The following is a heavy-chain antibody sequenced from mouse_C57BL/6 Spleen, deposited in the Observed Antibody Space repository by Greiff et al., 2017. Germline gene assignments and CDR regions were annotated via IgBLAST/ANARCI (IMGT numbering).Heavy chain of an antibody. D-gene: IGHD2-5*01. J-gene: IGHJ1*03. CDR1: GFTFSDYG. CDR3: ARASYYSNYLYWYFDV. CDR2: ISSGSSTI. Sequence: EVQVVESGGGLVKPGGSLKLSCAASGFTFSDYGMHWVRQAPEKGLEWVAYISSGSSTIYYADTVKGRFTISRDNAKNTLFLQMTSLRSEDTAMYYCARASYYSNYLYWYFDVWGTGTTVTVSS. V-gene: IGHV5-17*01.